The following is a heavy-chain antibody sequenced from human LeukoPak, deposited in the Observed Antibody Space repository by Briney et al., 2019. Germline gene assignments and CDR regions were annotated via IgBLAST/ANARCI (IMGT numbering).Heavy chain of an antibody. J-gene: IGHJ4*02. D-gene: IGHD5-18*01. V-gene: IGHV3-30*04. Sequence: GGSLRLSCAASGFTFSSYAMHWVRQVPGKGLEWVAVISYDGSNKYYADSVKGRFTISRDNSKNTLYLQMNSLRAEDTAVYYCARDGWIQLWLGSFDYWGQGTLVTVSS. CDR1: GFTFSSYA. CDR3: ARDGWIQLWLGSFDY. CDR2: ISYDGSNK.